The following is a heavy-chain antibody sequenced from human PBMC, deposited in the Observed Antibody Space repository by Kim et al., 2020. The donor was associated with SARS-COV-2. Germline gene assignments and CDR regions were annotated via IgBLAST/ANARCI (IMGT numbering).Heavy chain of an antibody. V-gene: IGHV3-23*01. J-gene: IGHJ4*02. CDR1: GFTFSSYA. Sequence: GGSLRLSCAASGFTFSSYAMNWVRQAPGKGLEWVSIISGSGGSTNYADSVKGRFTISRDNSKNTLYLQMNSLRAEDTAIYYCAKAPSVAARGFDYWGQGTLVTVSS. CDR2: ISGSGGST. CDR3: AKAPSVAARGFDY. D-gene: IGHD6-19*01.